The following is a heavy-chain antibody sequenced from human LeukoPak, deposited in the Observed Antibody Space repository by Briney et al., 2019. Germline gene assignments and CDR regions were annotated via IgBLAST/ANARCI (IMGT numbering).Heavy chain of an antibody. J-gene: IGHJ3*02. V-gene: IGHV3-9*03. CDR2: ISWNSGSI. CDR1: GFTFDDYA. CDR3: AKTFEPATKGLAHAFDI. D-gene: IGHD3/OR15-3a*01. Sequence: GGSVRLSCAASGFTFDDYAMHWVRQAPGKGLEWVSGISWNSGSIGYADSVKGRFTISRDNAKNSLYLQMNSLRAEDMALYYCAKTFEPATKGLAHAFDIWGQGTMVTVSS.